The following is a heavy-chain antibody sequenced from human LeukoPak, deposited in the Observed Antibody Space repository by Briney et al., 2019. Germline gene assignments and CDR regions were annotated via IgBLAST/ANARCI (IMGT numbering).Heavy chain of an antibody. CDR2: INGGGGSI. D-gene: IGHD3-10*01. V-gene: IGHV3-48*02. J-gene: IGHJ4*02. CDR3: ARATNYGSGLTRNFDY. Sequence: GGSLRLSCAASGFTFSSYSMNWVRQAPGKGLEWVSYINGGGGSIYYADSVKGRFTISRDNAKNSLYLQMNRLRDEDTAAYYCARATNYGSGLTRNFDYWGQGTLVTVCS. CDR1: GFTFSSYS.